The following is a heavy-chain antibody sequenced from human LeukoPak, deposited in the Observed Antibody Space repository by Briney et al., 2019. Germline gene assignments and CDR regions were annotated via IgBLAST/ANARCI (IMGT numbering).Heavy chain of an antibody. V-gene: IGHV4-61*08. CDR1: GGSISSGGYY. D-gene: IGHD4-17*01. CDR2: IYYSGST. J-gene: IGHJ4*02. Sequence: SQTLSLTCAVSGGSISSGGYYWSWIRQPPGKGLEWIGYIYYSGSTNYNPSLKSRVTISVDTSKNQFSLKLSSVTAADTAVYYCANYGDRGFDYWGQGTLVTVSS. CDR3: ANYGDRGFDY.